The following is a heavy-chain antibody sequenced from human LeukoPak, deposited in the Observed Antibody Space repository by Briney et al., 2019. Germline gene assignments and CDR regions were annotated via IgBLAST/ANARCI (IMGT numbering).Heavy chain of an antibody. CDR3: ATLPIAARFLVSIPPGRSPASGVDKMFDY. Sequence: GASVNVSCKASRDTFNHYGISWVRQAPGQGLEWMGWINPNSGGTNYAQKFQGRVTMTRDTSISTAYMELSRLRSDDTAVYYCATLPIAARFLVSIPPGRSPASGVDKMFDYWGQGTLVTVSS. V-gene: IGHV1-2*02. J-gene: IGHJ4*02. D-gene: IGHD6-6*01. CDR1: RDTFNHYG. CDR2: INPNSGGT.